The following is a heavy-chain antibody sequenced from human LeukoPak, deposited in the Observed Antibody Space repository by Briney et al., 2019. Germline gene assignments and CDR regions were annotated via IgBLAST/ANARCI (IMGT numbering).Heavy chain of an antibody. Sequence: PGGSLRLSCAASGFTFSSHAMSWVRQAPGKGLEWVSAISGSGGSTYYADSVKGRFTISRDNSKNTLYLQMNSLRAEDTAVYYCAKDGGYYDFWSGYYLSDAFDIWGQGTMVTVSS. CDR1: GFTFSSHA. D-gene: IGHD3-3*01. V-gene: IGHV3-23*01. J-gene: IGHJ3*02. CDR3: AKDGGYYDFWSGYYLSDAFDI. CDR2: ISGSGGST.